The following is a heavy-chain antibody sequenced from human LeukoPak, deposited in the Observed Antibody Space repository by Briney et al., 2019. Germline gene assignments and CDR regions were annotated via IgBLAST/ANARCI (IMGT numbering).Heavy chain of an antibody. Sequence: PGGSLRLSCEASRFTFSNFWMNWVRQAPGKGLEWVANIKKDGSEKYYVDSVKGRFTISRDNVKNSLYLQTNSLRAEDTAVYYCARPSYYYDSSGSVSGAFDIWGQGTMVTVSS. J-gene: IGHJ3*02. V-gene: IGHV3-7*04. CDR1: RFTFSNFW. CDR3: ARPSYYYDSSGSVSGAFDI. D-gene: IGHD3-22*01. CDR2: IKKDGSEK.